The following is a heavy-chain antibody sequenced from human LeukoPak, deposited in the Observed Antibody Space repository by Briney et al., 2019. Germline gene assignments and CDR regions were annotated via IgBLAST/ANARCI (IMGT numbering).Heavy chain of an antibody. J-gene: IGHJ5*02. CDR2: ISSSSSYI. D-gene: IGHD6-13*01. V-gene: IGHV3-21*01. CDR3: AREQGTGYSSSWYRDWFDP. Sequence: GGSLRLSCAASGFTFSSYSMNWVRQAPGKGLEWVSSISSSSSYIYYADSVKGRFTISRDNAKNSLYLQMNSLRAEDTAVYYCAREQGTGYSSSWYRDWFDPWGQGTLVTVSS. CDR1: GFTFSSYS.